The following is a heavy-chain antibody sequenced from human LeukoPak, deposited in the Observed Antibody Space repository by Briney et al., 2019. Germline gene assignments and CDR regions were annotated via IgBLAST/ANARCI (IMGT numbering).Heavy chain of an antibody. V-gene: IGHV4-59*01. CDR3: ARGSADPAGTRGAYYYFDY. CDR2: IYYSGST. J-gene: IGHJ4*02. D-gene: IGHD6-13*01. Sequence: SETLSLTCTVSGGSISSYYWSWIRQPPGKGLEWIGYIYYSGSTNYNPSLKSRVTISVDTSKNQFSLKLSSVTAADTAVYYCARGSADPAGTRGAYYYFDYWGQGTLVTVSS. CDR1: GGSISSYY.